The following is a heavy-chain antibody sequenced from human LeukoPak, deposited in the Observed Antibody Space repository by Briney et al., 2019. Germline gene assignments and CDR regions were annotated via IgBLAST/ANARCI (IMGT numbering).Heavy chain of an antibody. J-gene: IGHJ4*02. CDR1: GGSISSYY. Sequence: PSETLSLTCTVSGGSISSYYWSWIRQPPGKGLEWIGEINHSGSTNYNPSLKSRVTISIDTSKNQFSLKLSSVTAADTAVYYCARGLSGWYDYWGQGTLVTVSS. D-gene: IGHD6-19*01. V-gene: IGHV4-34*01. CDR2: INHSGST. CDR3: ARGLSGWYDY.